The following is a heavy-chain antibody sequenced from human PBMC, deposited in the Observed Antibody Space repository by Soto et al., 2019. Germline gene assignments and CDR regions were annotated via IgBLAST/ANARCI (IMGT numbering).Heavy chain of an antibody. CDR2: INPSGGST. D-gene: IGHD6-6*01. J-gene: IGHJ6*02. CDR3: ARDPSLAAPAYYYVMDV. CDR1: GYTFTIYY. V-gene: IGHV1-46*01. Sequence: GASVKVSCKASGYTFTIYYMHWVRQAPRQGLEWMGIINPSGGSTSYAQKFQGRVTMTRDTSTSTVYMELSSLRSEDTAVYYCARDPSLAAPAYYYVMDVWGQGTTVTVSS.